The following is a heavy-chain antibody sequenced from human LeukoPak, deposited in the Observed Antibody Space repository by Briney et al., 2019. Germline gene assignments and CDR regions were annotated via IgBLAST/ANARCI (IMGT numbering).Heavy chain of an antibody. CDR3: ARDSRFDFWSGYLNY. D-gene: IGHD3-3*01. V-gene: IGHV4-59*01. J-gene: IGHJ4*02. Sequence: SETLSLTCTVSGGSISSYYWSWIRQPPGKGLEGIGYIYYSGSTNYNPSLKSRVTISVDTSKNQFSLKLSSVTASDTAVYYCARDSRFDFWSGYLNYWGQGTLVTVSS. CDR1: GGSISSYY. CDR2: IYYSGST.